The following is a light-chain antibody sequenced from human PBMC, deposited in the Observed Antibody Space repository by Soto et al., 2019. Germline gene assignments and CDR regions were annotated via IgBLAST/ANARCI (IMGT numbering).Light chain of an antibody. CDR1: QSVSSD. V-gene: IGKV3-15*01. J-gene: IGKJ4*01. CDR3: QQYHNWPPLT. CDR2: GAS. Sequence: DIVMTQSPATLSVSPGERATLSCRASQSVSSDLAWYQQKPGQAPRLLIYGASTRATGFPATFSGSGSGTEFTLTISSLQSEDFAVYYCQQYHNWPPLTVGGGTKVEIK.